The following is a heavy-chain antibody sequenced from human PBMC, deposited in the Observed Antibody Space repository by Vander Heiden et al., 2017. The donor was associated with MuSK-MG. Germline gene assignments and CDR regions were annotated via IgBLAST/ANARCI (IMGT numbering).Heavy chain of an antibody. CDR2: IIPILGTA. CDR3: ARDSSDYYGSGSYYKLGY. J-gene: IGHJ4*02. D-gene: IGHD3-10*01. CDR1: GGTFSSYA. V-gene: IGHV1-69*01. Sequence: QVQLVQSGAEVKKPGSSVKVSCKASGGTFSSYAISWVRQAPGQGLEWMGGIIPILGTANYAQKFQGRVTITADESTSTAYMELSSLRSEDTAVYYCARDSSDYYGSGSYYKLGYWGQGTLVTVSS.